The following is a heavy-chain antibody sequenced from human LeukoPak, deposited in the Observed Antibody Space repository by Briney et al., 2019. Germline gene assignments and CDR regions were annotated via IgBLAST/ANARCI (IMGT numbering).Heavy chain of an antibody. CDR1: GFTFSSYS. CDR2: INHSGST. J-gene: IGHJ4*02. CDR3: AITYYDFWTFKYYFDY. Sequence: GSLRLSCAASGFTFSSYSMNWVRQAPGKGLEWIGEINHSGSTNYNPSLKSRITISVDTSKNQFSLKLSSVTAADTAVYYCAITYYDFWTFKYYFDYWGQGTLVTVSS. V-gene: IGHV4-34*08. D-gene: IGHD3-3*01.